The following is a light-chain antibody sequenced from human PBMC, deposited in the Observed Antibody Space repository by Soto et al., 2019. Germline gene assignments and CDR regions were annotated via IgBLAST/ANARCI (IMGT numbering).Light chain of an antibody. CDR2: SAS. CDR3: QQNGRSHPWT. CDR1: QSVSSSY. V-gene: IGKV3-20*01. J-gene: IGKJ1*01. Sequence: EIVFTQSPGTLSLSPGERATLSCGASQSVSSSYLVWYQQKPGQPPRLLIYSASIRATGIPDRFSGSGCGTDFSLTISRLEPEDFAVYYCQQNGRSHPWTFGEGTKVDIK.